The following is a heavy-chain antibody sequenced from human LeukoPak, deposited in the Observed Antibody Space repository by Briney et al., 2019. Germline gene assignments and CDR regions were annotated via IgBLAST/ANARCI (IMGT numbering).Heavy chain of an antibody. V-gene: IGHV4-59*02. CDR3: VIGVGWQPDY. Sequence: SETLSLTCTVCGDSVTGSFLHWIRQPPGKGLEWIGHDYKIGNTNYTPSPKCRLTISADTSKYQFSLQQRSVTAADTAVYYCVIGVGWQPDYWGQGALVTVSS. J-gene: IGHJ4*02. CDR1: GDSVTGSF. CDR2: DYKIGNT. D-gene: IGHD2-15*01.